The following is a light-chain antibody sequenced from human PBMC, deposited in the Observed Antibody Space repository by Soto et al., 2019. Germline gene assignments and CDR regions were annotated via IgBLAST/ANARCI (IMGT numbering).Light chain of an antibody. J-gene: IGKJ1*01. V-gene: IGKV3-15*01. Sequence: EIVMTQSPATLSVSPGEGATLSCRASQSVSSNLAWYQQKPGQALRLLIYDASTRATGIPVRFSGSGSGTEFTLTISSLQSEDFAVYYCQQYNKWPPWTFGQGTKVEVK. CDR1: QSVSSN. CDR2: DAS. CDR3: QQYNKWPPWT.